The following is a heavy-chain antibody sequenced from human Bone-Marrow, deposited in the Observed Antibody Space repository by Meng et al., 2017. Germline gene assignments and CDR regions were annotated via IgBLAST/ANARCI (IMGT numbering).Heavy chain of an antibody. CDR2: VKSKTDGGTT. Sequence: EVQLVESGGGLVQPGGSLRLSCAASGFTFSSYWMHWVRQAPGKGLEWVGRVKSKTDGGTTDFAAPVKGRFTISRDDSRNTVYLQMNSLKTEDTAVYYCTTRSGGKNDYWGQGTLVTVSS. CDR3: TTRSGGKNDY. CDR1: GFTFSSYW. J-gene: IGHJ4*02. D-gene: IGHD2-15*01. V-gene: IGHV3-15*01.